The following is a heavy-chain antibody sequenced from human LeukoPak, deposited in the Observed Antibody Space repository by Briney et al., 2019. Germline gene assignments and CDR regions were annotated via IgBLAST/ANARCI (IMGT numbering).Heavy chain of an antibody. CDR3: AASRVAQPDY. J-gene: IGHJ4*02. D-gene: IGHD3-3*01. CDR1: GYTFTSYY. CDR2: INPSGGST. V-gene: IGHV1-46*01. Sequence: GASVKVSFKASGYTFTSYYMHWVRQAPGRGLEWMGIINPSGGSTSYAQKFQGRVTMTRDTSTSTVYMELSSLRSEDTAVYYCAASRVAQPDYWGQGTLVTVSS.